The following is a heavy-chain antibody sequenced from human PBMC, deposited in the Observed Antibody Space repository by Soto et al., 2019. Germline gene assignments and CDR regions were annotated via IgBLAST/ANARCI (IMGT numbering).Heavy chain of an antibody. CDR1: GCSISSRSYH. J-gene: IGHJ3*02. CDR2: IYYSGST. D-gene: IGHD1-1*01. Sequence: SETLSLTCTVSGCSISSRSYHWGWIRQPPGKGLEWIGSIYYSGSTYYNPSLKSRVTISVDTSKNQFSLKLSSVTAADTAVYYCARLDDPNSGGNDAFDIWGQGTMVT. V-gene: IGHV4-39*01. CDR3: ARLDDPNSGGNDAFDI.